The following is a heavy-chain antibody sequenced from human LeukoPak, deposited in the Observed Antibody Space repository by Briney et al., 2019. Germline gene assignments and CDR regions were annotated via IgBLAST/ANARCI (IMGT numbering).Heavy chain of an antibody. CDR3: ARQLGYSVISVDY. V-gene: IGHV4-39*01. D-gene: IGHD5-18*01. Sequence: SETLSLTCTVSGGSISSSSYYWGWIRQPPGKGLEWIGSLYYSGSTYYNPSLKSRVTISVDTSKSQFSLRLSSVTAADTAVYYYARQLGYSVISVDYWGQGTLVTVSS. CDR1: GGSISSSSYY. J-gene: IGHJ4*02. CDR2: LYYSGST.